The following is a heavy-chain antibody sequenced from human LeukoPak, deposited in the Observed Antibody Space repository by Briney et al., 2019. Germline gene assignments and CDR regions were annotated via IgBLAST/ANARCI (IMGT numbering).Heavy chain of an antibody. CDR1: RGSISSYY. J-gene: IGHJ4*02. Sequence: SETLSLTCTESRGSISSYYWSCMSQPPGKGLEWIGYIYYSGNTNYNPSLKSRVTISIDTSKNQFSLKLSSLTAADTAVYYCARPLKTGITERLEYWGQGTLVTVSS. V-gene: IGHV4-59*01. D-gene: IGHD1-14*01. CDR3: ARPLKTGITERLEY. CDR2: IYYSGNT.